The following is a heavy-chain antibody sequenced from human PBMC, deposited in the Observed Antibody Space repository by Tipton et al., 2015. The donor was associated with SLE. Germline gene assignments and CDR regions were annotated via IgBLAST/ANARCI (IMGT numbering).Heavy chain of an antibody. D-gene: IGHD3-22*01. V-gene: IGHV4-59*02. Sequence: LRLSCTVSGDSVRSFYWSWIRLPPGKGLEWIGFIHYTGITNYSPSLKSRVSTSVDTSKNQFSLKLSSMTAADTAVYHCARGYYESNGYYSFDYWGPGALVTVSS. J-gene: IGHJ4*02. CDR3: ARGYYESNGYYSFDY. CDR1: GDSVRSFY. CDR2: IHYTGIT.